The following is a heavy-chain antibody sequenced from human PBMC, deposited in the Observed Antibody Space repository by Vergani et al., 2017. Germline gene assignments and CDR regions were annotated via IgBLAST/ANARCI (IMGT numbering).Heavy chain of an antibody. CDR3: ARPQTGGGLGPRDAFDI. CDR1: GYTFTSYY. J-gene: IGHJ3*02. V-gene: IGHV1-46*01. Sequence: QVQLVQSGAEVKKPGASVNVSCKASGYTFTSYYMHWVRQAPGQGLEWMGIINPSGGSTSYAQKFQGRVTMTRDTSTSTVYMELSSLRSEDTAVYYCARPQTGGGLGPRDAFDIWGQGTMVTVSS. CDR2: INPSGGST. D-gene: IGHD7-27*01.